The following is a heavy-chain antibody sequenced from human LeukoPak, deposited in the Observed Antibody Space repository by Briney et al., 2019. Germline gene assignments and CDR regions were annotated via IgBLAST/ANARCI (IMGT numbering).Heavy chain of an antibody. CDR2: IKQDGSEK. D-gene: IGHD5-18*01. J-gene: IGHJ4*02. CDR3: ARDTGGGYSCYDC. V-gene: IGHV3-7*01. CDR1: GFTFSSYW. Sequence: GGSLRLSCAASGFTFSSYWMTWIRQAPGKGLEWVANIKQDGSEKYYVTSVKGRFTISRDNAKNSLYLQMNSLRAEDTAVYHCARDTGGGYSCYDCWGQGTLVTVSS.